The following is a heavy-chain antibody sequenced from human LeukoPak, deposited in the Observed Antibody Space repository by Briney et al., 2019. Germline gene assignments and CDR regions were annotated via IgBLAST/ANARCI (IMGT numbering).Heavy chain of an antibody. V-gene: IGHV1-69*13. D-gene: IGHD3-3*01. Sequence: SVKVSCQASGGTFSSYAISWVRQAPGQGLEWMGRIIPIFGTAHYAQKFQGIVTISADESTSTAYMELSSLRSEDTAVYYCASTPITIFGGVIKEYYFDYWGQGTLVTVSS. CDR3: ASTPITIFGGVIKEYYFDY. CDR2: IIPIFGTA. CDR1: GGTFSSYA. J-gene: IGHJ4*02.